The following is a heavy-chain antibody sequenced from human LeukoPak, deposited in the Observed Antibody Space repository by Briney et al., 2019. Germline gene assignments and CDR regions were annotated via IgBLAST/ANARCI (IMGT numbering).Heavy chain of an antibody. D-gene: IGHD2-21*01. J-gene: IGHJ3*02. Sequence: ASVKVSCKVSGYTFTDYYMHWVQQAPGKGLEWMGLVDPEDGETIYAEKFQGRDTITADTSTDTAYMELSSLRSEDTAVYYCATASYCGGDCYWPDAFDIWGQGTMVTVSS. CDR3: ATASYCGGDCYWPDAFDI. V-gene: IGHV1-69-2*01. CDR2: VDPEDGET. CDR1: GYTFTDYY.